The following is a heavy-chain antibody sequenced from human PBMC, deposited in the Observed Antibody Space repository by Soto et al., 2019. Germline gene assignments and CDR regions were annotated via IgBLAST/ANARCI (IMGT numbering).Heavy chain of an antibody. CDR2: INPSGGTP. V-gene: IGHV1-46*01. J-gene: IGHJ4*02. CDR3: ARGYLRYYDSSVYPIPAY. D-gene: IGHD3-22*01. Sequence: GASVKVSCKASGYTFTSYYMHWVRQAPGQGLEWMGIINPSGGTPSYAQKFQSRVTMTRDTSTSTVYMELSSLRSEDTAVYYCARGYLRYYDSSVYPIPAYWGQGTLVTVSS. CDR1: GYTFTSYY.